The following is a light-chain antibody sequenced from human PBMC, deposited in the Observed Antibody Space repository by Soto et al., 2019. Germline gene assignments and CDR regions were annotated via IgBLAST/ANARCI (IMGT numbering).Light chain of an antibody. J-gene: IGKJ1*01. CDR3: QQYFEWPPMT. Sequence: EVVMTQSPATLSVSPGEGVTLSCWASETVATNLAWYQQKPGQAPRLLISGASTRAAGISDRFRGSGSGTEFTLTISSLRSEDSAIYYCQQYFEWPPMTFGQGTKVDIK. CDR2: GAS. V-gene: IGKV3-15*01. CDR1: ETVATN.